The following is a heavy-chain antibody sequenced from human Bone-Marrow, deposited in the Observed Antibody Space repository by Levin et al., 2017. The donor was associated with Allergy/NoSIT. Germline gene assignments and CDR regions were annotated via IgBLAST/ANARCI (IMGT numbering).Heavy chain of an antibody. CDR2: IKSKTDGGTT. Sequence: LSLTCAASGFTFSNAWMSWVRQAPGKGLEWVGRIKSKTDGGTTDYAAPVKGRFTISRDDSKNTLYLQMNSLKTEDTAVYYCTTVASSSWYDAFDIWGQGTMVTVSS. D-gene: IGHD6-13*01. CDR1: GFTFSNAW. V-gene: IGHV3-15*01. J-gene: IGHJ3*02. CDR3: TTVASSSWYDAFDI.